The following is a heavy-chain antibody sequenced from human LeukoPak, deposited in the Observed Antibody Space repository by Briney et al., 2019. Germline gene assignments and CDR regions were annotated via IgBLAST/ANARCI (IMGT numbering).Heavy chain of an antibody. CDR1: GFTFSSYW. CDR2: IKQDGSEK. J-gene: IGHJ3*02. CDR3: TTNDAFDI. Sequence: PGGSLRLSCAASGFTFSSYWMSWVRQAPGKGLEWVANIKQDGSEKYYVDSVKGRFTISRDNAKNSLYLQMNSLKTEDTAVYYCTTNDAFDIWGQGTMVTVSS. V-gene: IGHV3-7*03. D-gene: IGHD1-14*01.